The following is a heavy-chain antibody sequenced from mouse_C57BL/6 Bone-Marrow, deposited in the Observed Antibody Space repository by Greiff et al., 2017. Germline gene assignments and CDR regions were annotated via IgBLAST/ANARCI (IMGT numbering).Heavy chain of an antibody. CDR2: IDPGSGST. J-gene: IGHJ1*03. D-gene: IGHD2-5*01. CDR1: GYTFTSYW. CDR3: ARPYYSNYWYFDD. Sequence: VKLQQPGAELVKPGASVKMSCKASGYTFTSYWITWVKQRPGQGLEWIGDIDPGSGSTNYNEKFKSKATLTVDTSSSTAYMQLSSLTSEDSAFYYCARPYYSNYWYFDDWGKGTTVTVSS. V-gene: IGHV1-55*01.